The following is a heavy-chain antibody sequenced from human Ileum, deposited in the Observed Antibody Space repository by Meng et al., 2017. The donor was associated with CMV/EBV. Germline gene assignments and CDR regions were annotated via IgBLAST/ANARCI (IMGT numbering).Heavy chain of an antibody. J-gene: IGHJ4*02. Sequence: GESLKISCANSGFTFSSFWTHWVRQAPGKGLVWVSHINSDGSSTSYADSVKGRFTISRDNAKNTLYLQMNSQRAGDTTVYYCARGGYMNYWGQGTLVTVSS. CDR3: ARGGYMNY. CDR1: GFTFSSFW. D-gene: IGHD6-13*01. V-gene: IGHV3-74*01. CDR2: INSDGSST.